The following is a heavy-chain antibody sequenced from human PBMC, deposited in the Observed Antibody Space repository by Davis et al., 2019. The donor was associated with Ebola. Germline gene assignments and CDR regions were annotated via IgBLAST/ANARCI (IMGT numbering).Heavy chain of an antibody. CDR3: ARVGFSYGHAVY. J-gene: IGHJ4*02. V-gene: IGHV4-30-4*08. D-gene: IGHD3-16*01. CDR1: GTPSSTADFY. CDR2: ISSTGTT. Sequence: LRLSCTLSGTPSSTADFYWSGVRQPPGKGLEWTAYISSTGTTFHNPSLRSRFSMSVDTSKKQFSLTLTSVTVADSAMYFCARVGFSYGHAVYWGQGTLVTVSS.